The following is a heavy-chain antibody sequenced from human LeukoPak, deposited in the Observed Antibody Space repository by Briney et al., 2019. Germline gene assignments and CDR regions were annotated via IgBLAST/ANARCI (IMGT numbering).Heavy chain of an antibody. J-gene: IGHJ4*02. D-gene: IGHD6-6*01. Sequence: PGGSLRLSCAASGFTFSSYSMNWVRQAPGKGLEWVSSISSSSSYIYYADSVKGRFTISRDNAKNSLYLQMNSLRAEDTAVYYCARGEDSLSSFDYWGQGTLVTVSS. CDR2: ISSSSSYI. V-gene: IGHV3-21*01. CDR1: GFTFSSYS. CDR3: ARGEDSLSSFDY.